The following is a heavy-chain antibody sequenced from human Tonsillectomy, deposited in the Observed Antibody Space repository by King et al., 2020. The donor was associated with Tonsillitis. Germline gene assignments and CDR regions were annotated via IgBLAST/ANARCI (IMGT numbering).Heavy chain of an antibody. CDR2: ISSSSNHI. V-gene: IGHV3-21*03. Sequence: GQLVQSGGGLVKPGGSLRLSCAASGFTFSTYTMNWVRQAPGKGLEWVSFISSSSNHIFYADSVKGRFTISRDNAKNSLYLQMNSLRVEDTAEYYCASEYYYGSGNYYTPEYFQHWGQGTLVTVSS. J-gene: IGHJ1*01. CDR3: ASEYYYGSGNYYTPEYFQH. CDR1: GFTFSTYT. D-gene: IGHD3-10*01.